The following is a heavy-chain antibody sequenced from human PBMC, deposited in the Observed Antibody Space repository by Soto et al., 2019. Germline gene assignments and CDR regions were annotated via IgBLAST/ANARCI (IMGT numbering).Heavy chain of an antibody. CDR3: CGPSTVTINWFFDL. V-gene: IGHV3-66*01. Sequence: EVQLVESGGGLVQPGGSLRLSCAASGLTVSSNYMSWVRQATGKGLEWGSIIYGGGRTNYADSVKGRFTVSRDNYKNTLSLQMNGLRAEDTSMYYCCGPSTVTINWFFDLWGRGTLVTVSS. D-gene: IGHD4-17*01. CDR2: IYGGGRT. CDR1: GLTVSSNY. J-gene: IGHJ2*01.